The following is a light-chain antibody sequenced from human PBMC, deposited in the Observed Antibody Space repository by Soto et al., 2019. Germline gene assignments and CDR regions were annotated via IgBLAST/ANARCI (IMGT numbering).Light chain of an antibody. CDR3: SSNTHINTVV. CDR2: DVS. CDR1: SSDIGYYDY. V-gene: IGLV2-14*03. J-gene: IGLJ3*02. Sequence: QSALTQPASVSGSPGQSITISCTGPSSDIGYYDYVSWYQQHPGKAPKLIIYDVSYRPSGVSYRFSGSKSGNTASLTISGLQTEDEADYYCSSNTHINTVVFGGGTKLTVL.